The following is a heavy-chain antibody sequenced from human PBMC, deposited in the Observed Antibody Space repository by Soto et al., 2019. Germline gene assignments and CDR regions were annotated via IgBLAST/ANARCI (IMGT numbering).Heavy chain of an antibody. CDR3: ASGTIFGVVPSPAYYYYGMDV. J-gene: IGHJ6*02. CDR2: IIPIFGTA. Sequence: SVKVSCKASGGTFSSYAISWVRQAPGQGLEWMGGIIPIFGTANYAQKFQGRVTITADESTSTAYMELSSLGSEDTAVYYCASGTIFGVVPSPAYYYYGMDVWGQGTTGTVSS. CDR1: GGTFSSYA. V-gene: IGHV1-69*13. D-gene: IGHD3-3*01.